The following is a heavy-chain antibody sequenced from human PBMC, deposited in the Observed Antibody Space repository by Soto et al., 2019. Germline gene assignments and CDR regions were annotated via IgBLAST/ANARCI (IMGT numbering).Heavy chain of an antibody. CDR1: GFTVSTYN. V-gene: IGHV3-53*02. J-gene: IGHJ6*02. CDR2: TYGGGST. D-gene: IGHD1-26*01. Sequence: EVHLVESGGGLMQPGGSLRLSCAASGFTVSTYNMIWVRQAPVRGREWVSVTYGGGSTQYAASVKGRFTVSRDNSKNTLYLQMSSLRDEDTAVYYCARKLSGAVQGWAYGMDVWGRGTTVTVSS. CDR3: ARKLSGAVQGWAYGMDV.